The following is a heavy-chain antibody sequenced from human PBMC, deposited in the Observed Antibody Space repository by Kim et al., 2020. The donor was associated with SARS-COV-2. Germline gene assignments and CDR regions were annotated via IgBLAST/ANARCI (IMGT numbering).Heavy chain of an antibody. CDR2: INAGNGNT. D-gene: IGHD6-13*01. CDR3: ARFRYSSSWYRVRGWFDP. V-gene: IGHV1-3*01. J-gene: IGHJ5*02. CDR1: GYTFTSYA. Sequence: ASVKVSCKASGYTFTSYAMHWVRQAPGQRLEWMGWINAGNGNTKYSQKFQGRVTITRDTSASTAYMELSSLRSEDTAVYYCARFRYSSSWYRVRGWFDPWGQGTLVTVSS.